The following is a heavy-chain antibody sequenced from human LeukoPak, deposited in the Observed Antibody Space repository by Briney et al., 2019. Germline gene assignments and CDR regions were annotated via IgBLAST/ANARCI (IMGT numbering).Heavy chain of an antibody. CDR1: GFTFSNAW. V-gene: IGHV3-15*01. D-gene: IGHD3-22*01. CDR3: WAYYDSSGYEGFDY. Sequence: GGSLRLSCAASGFTFSNAWMSWVRQAPGKGLEWVGRIKSKTDGGTTDYAAPVKGRFTISRNDSKNTLYLQMNSLKTEDTAVYYCWAYYDSSGYEGFDYWGQGTLVTVSS. J-gene: IGHJ4*02. CDR2: IKSKTDGGTT.